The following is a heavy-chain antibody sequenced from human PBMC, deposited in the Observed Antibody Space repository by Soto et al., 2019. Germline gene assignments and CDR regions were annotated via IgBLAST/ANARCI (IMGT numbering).Heavy chain of an antibody. Sequence: SETLSLTCAVYGESFSGHIWTWIRQTPGKGLQWIGQINHSGSASYNPSLKSRVTISVHTSNSQFSLELSSVTAADTAVYYCARGLITGSHYSGGWYYFDYWGQGTLVT. J-gene: IGHJ4*02. V-gene: IGHV4-34*01. D-gene: IGHD6-19*01. CDR1: GESFSGHI. CDR2: INHSGSA. CDR3: ARGLITGSHYSGGWYYFDY.